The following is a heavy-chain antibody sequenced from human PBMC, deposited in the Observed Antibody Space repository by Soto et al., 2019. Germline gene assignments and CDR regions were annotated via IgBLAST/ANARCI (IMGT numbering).Heavy chain of an antibody. Sequence: QVQLVQSGAEVKKPGSSVKVSCKASGGTFSTNPISWVRQAPGQGLEWMGGTGSGTGPGNHAQKFQGGLTTTADKSTSTVYMELTSLSSEDIAVYYCAGRDSAGFYRYFDSWGQGTLVTVSS. CDR3: AGRDSAGFYRYFDS. V-gene: IGHV1-69*06. D-gene: IGHD3-9*01. J-gene: IGHJ4*02. CDR1: GGTFSTNP. CDR2: TGSGTGPG.